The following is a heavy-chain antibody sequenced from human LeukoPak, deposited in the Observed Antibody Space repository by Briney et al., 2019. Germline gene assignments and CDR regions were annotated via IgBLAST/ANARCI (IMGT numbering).Heavy chain of an antibody. CDR2: IYYSGRT. J-gene: IGHJ4*02. Sequence: SQGLSVTRTVSGGSISSNNHYWSWIRLPPGKSLEWIGYIYYSGRTFYNPSLKTRVAIAVDTSKNQFSLRLSSVSAADTALYYCARSSYDTVGGDYFDFWGQGILVTVSS. D-gene: IGHD3-9*01. V-gene: IGHV4-30-4*08. CDR3: ARSSYDTVGGDYFDF. CDR1: GGSISSNNHY.